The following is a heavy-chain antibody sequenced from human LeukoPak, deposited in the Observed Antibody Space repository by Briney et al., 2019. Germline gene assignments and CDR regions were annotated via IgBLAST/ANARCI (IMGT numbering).Heavy chain of an antibody. CDR2: ISSSSSYI. CDR1: GFTFSSYS. Sequence: PGGSLRLSCAASGFTFSSYSMNWVRQAPGKGLEWVSSISSSSSYIYYADSVKGRFTISRDNAKNSLYLQMNSLRAEDTAVYYCASSGGYCSGGSCATNDYWGQGTLVTVSS. J-gene: IGHJ4*02. CDR3: ASSGGYCSGGSCATNDY. D-gene: IGHD2-15*01. V-gene: IGHV3-21*01.